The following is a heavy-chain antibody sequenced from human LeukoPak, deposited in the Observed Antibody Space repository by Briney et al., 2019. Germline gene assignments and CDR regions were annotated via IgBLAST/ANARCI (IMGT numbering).Heavy chain of an antibody. V-gene: IGHV4-34*01. CDR1: GGSFSGYY. CDR2: INHSGST. Sequence: PSETLSLTCAVYGGSFSGYYWSWIRQPPGKGLEWIGEINHSGSTNYNPSLKSRVTISVDTSKNQFSLKLSSVTAADTAVYYCARVGMWPGFDYWGQGTLATVSS. J-gene: IGHJ4*02. D-gene: IGHD1-1*01. CDR3: ARVGMWPGFDY.